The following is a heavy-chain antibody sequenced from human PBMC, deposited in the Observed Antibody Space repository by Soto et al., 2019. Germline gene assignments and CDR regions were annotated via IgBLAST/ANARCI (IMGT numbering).Heavy chain of an antibody. V-gene: IGHV3-30-3*01. D-gene: IGHD1-26*01. Sequence: PVEFLRLSCGASGFTFSSYAMHLVRQAPGKGVEWVAVISYDGSNKYYADSVKGQFTISRDKSKNTLYLQMTSLRAEDTAVDYCIGRRSREYXYYGTDVWGQVNMVTVSS. CDR3: IGRRSREYXYYGTDV. CDR2: ISYDGSNK. J-gene: IGHJ6*02. CDR1: GFTFSSYA.